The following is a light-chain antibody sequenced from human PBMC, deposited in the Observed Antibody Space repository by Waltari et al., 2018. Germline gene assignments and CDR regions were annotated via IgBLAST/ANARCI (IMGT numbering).Light chain of an antibody. CDR3: QQYWSIPWM. Sequence: DIQMTQSPSSLSASIGDRVTITCRASYAFTNSLAWYQQKPGKAPKLLLYAASRLESGVPSRFSGSGSGTDYTLTISSLQPEDFSTYYCQQYWSIPWMFGQGTKVEI. CDR1: YAFTNS. J-gene: IGKJ1*01. CDR2: AAS. V-gene: IGKV1-NL1*01.